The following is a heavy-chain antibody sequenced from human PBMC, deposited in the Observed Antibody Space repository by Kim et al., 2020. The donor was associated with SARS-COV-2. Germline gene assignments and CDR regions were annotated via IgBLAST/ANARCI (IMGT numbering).Heavy chain of an antibody. D-gene: IGHD3-10*01. V-gene: IGHV4-39*01. Sequence: SETLSLTCTVSGGSISSSSYYWGWIRQPPGKGLEWIGSIYYSGSTYYNPSLKSRVTISVDTSKNQFSLKLSSVTAADTAVYYCARRSSMVRGVIPYYYYYGMDAWGQGTTRSVS. CDR2: IYYSGST. J-gene: IGHJ6*02. CDR3: ARRSSMVRGVIPYYYYYGMDA. CDR1: GGSISSSSYY.